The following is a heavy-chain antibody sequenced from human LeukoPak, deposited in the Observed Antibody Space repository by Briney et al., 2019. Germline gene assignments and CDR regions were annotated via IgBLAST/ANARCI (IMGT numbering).Heavy chain of an antibody. J-gene: IGHJ4*02. CDR1: GFTFSSYA. CDR3: AREFLHPRYSSSWYPRGRFDY. CDR2: ISYDGSNK. V-gene: IGHV3-30*04. D-gene: IGHD6-13*01. Sequence: GGSLRLSCAASGFTFSSYAMHWVRQAPGKGLEWVAVISYDGSNKYYADSVKGRFTISRDNSKNTLYLQMNSLRAEDTAVYYCAREFLHPRYSSSWYPRGRFDYWGQGTLVTVSS.